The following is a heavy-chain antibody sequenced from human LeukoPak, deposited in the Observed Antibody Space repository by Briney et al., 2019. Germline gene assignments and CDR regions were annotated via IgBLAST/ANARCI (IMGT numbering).Heavy chain of an antibody. Sequence: NPSETLSLTCTVSGVSISSYYWSWIRQPPGKGLEWIGYIYYSGSTNYNPSLKSRVTISVDTSKNQFSLKLSSVTAADTAVYYCARVGGTSYYYYGMDVWGQGTTVTVSS. CDR1: GVSISSYY. J-gene: IGHJ6*02. CDR3: ARVGGTSYYYYGMDV. CDR2: IYYSGST. D-gene: IGHD1-1*01. V-gene: IGHV4-59*01.